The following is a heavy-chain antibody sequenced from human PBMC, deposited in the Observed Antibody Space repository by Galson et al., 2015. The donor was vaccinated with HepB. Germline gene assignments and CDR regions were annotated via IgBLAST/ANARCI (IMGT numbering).Heavy chain of an antibody. CDR3: VRVGTTNWRGCAFDH. CDR2: IIPIFGTA. Sequence: SVKVSCKASGGTFSSYAISWVRQAPGQGLEWMGGIIPIFGTANYAQKFQGRVTITADESTSTAYMELSSLRSEDTAVYYCVRVGTTNWRGCAFDHWGQGTLVTVSS. V-gene: IGHV1-69*13. J-gene: IGHJ4*02. D-gene: IGHD1-7*01. CDR1: GGTFSSYA.